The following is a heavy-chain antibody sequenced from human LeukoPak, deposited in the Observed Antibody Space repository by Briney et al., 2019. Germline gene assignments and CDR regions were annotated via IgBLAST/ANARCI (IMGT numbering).Heavy chain of an antibody. Sequence: PGGSLRLSCAASGFTFSSYAMSWVRQAPGKGLEWVSAISGSGGTTYYADSVKGRFTISRDNSKNALYLQMNSLRAEDTAVYYCARDYTSGWDDAFDIWGQGTMVTVSS. V-gene: IGHV3-23*01. CDR2: ISGSGGTT. CDR3: ARDYTSGWDDAFDI. J-gene: IGHJ3*02. D-gene: IGHD6-19*01. CDR1: GFTFSSYA.